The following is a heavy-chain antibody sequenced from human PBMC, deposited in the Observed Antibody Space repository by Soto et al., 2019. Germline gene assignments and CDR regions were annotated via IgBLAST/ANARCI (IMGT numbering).Heavy chain of an antibody. CDR2: IWYDGSNK. J-gene: IGHJ4*02. V-gene: IGHV3-33*01. CDR3: ASQGYSYGTDY. CDR1: GFTFSSYG. Sequence: GGSLRLSCAASGFTFSSYGMHWVRQVPGKGLEWVAVIWYDGSNKYYADSVKGRFTISRDNSKNTLYLQMNSLRAEDTAVYYCASQGYSYGTDYWGQGTPVTVSS. D-gene: IGHD5-18*01.